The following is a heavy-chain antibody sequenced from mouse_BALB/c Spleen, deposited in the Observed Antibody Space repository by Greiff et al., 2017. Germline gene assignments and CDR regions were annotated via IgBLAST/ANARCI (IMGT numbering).Heavy chain of an antibody. D-gene: IGHD2-4*01. CDR3: ARSTMITTNAWFAY. CDR1: GYSITSDYA. J-gene: IGHJ3*01. CDR2: ISYSGST. V-gene: IGHV3-2*02. Sequence: EVKLQESGPGLVKPSQSLSLTCTVTGYSITSDYAWNWIRQFPGNKLEWMGYISYSGSTSYNPSLKSRISITRDTSKNQFFLQLNSVTTEDTATYYCARSTMITTNAWFAYWGQGTLVTVSA.